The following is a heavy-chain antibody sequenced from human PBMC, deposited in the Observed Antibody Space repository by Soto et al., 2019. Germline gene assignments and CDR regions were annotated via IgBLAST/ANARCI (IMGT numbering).Heavy chain of an antibody. CDR1: GGSISSGNYY. CDR2: IRNTGTT. J-gene: IGHJ5*02. D-gene: IGHD2-15*01. CDR3: ARWVIQVGPAYNWFDA. V-gene: IGHV4-31*03. Sequence: QVQLQESGPGLVKPSQTLALTCTVSGGSISSGNYYWTWIRQHPGKGLEWIGYIRNTGTTYNNPSLGSRVTISRDTSKNLFSLNLISVTAADTAVYHCARWVIQVGPAYNWFDAWGQGILFTVSS.